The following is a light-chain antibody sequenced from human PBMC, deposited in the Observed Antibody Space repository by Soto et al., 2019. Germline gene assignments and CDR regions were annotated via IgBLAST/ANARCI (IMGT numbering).Light chain of an antibody. CDR1: SSDGGAYNY. J-gene: IGLJ1*01. CDR3: SSYTSRTTLYV. V-gene: IGLV2-14*01. CDR2: EVS. Sequence: QSVLTQPASVSGSPGQSITISCTGTSSDGGAYNYVSWYQQHPGNAPKLMIFEVSNRPSGASNRFSGSKSGNTASLTISGLQAEDEADYYCSSYTSRTTLYVFGTGTKLTVL.